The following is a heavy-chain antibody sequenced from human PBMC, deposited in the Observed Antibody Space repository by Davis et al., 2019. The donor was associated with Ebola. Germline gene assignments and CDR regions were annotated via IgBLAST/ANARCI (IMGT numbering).Heavy chain of an antibody. Sequence: MPSETLSLTCAVYGGSFSGYFWSWIRQPPGKGLEWIGNIHYLGNTNYNPSLKSRVTISVDTSKNQFSLKLRSVTAADTAVYYCARDAVVSRGELDFWGQGTLVTVSS. V-gene: IGHV4-59*01. CDR2: IHYLGNT. CDR3: ARDAVVSRGELDF. J-gene: IGHJ4*02. D-gene: IGHD3-10*01. CDR1: GGSFSGYF.